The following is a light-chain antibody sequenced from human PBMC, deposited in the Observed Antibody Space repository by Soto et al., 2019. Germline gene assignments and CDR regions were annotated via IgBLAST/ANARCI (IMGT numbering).Light chain of an antibody. Sequence: EIVLTQSPGSLSLSPGERATLSCRASQSVRSGVAWYQQKPGQSPKLLIFGASSRATGIPDRFSGSGSGTDFTLTISSLEPEDSAVYYCQQRHMWPITFGQGTRLEIK. CDR2: GAS. CDR3: QQRHMWPIT. CDR1: QSVRSG. J-gene: IGKJ5*01. V-gene: IGKV3-11*01.